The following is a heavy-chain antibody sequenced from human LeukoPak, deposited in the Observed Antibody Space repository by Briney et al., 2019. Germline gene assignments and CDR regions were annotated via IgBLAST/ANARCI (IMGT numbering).Heavy chain of an antibody. Sequence: SETLSLTCTVSGGSISSYYWSWIRQPPGKGLEWIGYIYYSGSTNYNPSLKSRVTISVDTSKNQFSLKLSSVTAADTAVYYCARGNNYDFWSGSFDYWGQGTLVTVSS. V-gene: IGHV4-59*01. CDR1: GGSISSYY. CDR3: ARGNNYDFWSGSFDY. J-gene: IGHJ4*02. D-gene: IGHD3-3*01. CDR2: IYYSGST.